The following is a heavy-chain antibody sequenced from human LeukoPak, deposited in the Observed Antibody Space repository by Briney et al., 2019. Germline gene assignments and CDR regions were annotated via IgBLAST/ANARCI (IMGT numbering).Heavy chain of an antibody. J-gene: IGHJ4*02. CDR3: ARDRSYGYVLRGSIDY. Sequence: SETLSLTCAVYGGSFSGYYWSWIRQPPGKGLEWIGEINHSGSTNYNPSLKSRVTISVDTSKNQFSLKLSSVTAADTAVYYCARDRSYGYVLRGSIDYWGQGTLVTVSS. D-gene: IGHD5-18*01. CDR1: GGSFSGYY. V-gene: IGHV4-34*01. CDR2: INHSGST.